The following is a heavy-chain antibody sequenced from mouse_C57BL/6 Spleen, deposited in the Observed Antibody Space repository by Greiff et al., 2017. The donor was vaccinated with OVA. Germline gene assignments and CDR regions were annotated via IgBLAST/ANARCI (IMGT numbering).Heavy chain of an antibody. CDR2: IHPNSGST. CDR3: ARSGSTIVAPHWYFDV. CDR1: GYTFTSYW. Sequence: QVQLQQPGAELVKPGASVKLSCKASGYTFTSYWMHWVKQRPGQGLEWIGTIHPNSGSTNYNEKFKSKATLTVDKSSSTAYMQLSSLTSEDSAVYYCARSGSTIVAPHWYFDVWGTGTTVTVSA. J-gene: IGHJ1*03. D-gene: IGHD1-1*01. V-gene: IGHV1-64*01.